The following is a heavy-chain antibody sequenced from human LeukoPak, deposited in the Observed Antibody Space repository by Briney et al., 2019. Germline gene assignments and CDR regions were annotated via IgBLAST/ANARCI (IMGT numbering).Heavy chain of an antibody. CDR1: GFTFSSCW. CDR2: IKQDGSEK. D-gene: IGHD3-22*01. V-gene: IGHV3-7*04. Sequence: GGSLRLSCAASGFTFSSCWMSWVRQAPGKGLEWVANIKQDGSEKYYVDSVKGRFTISRDNAKNSLYLQMNNLRAEDTAVYYCARDRDYYDSSGYSDAFDIWGQGTMVTVSS. CDR3: ARDRDYYDSSGYSDAFDI. J-gene: IGHJ3*02.